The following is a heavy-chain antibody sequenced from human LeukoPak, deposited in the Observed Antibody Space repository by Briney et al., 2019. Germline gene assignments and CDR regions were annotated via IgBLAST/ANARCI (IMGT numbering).Heavy chain of an antibody. V-gene: IGHV1-69*04. CDR1: GGTFSSYA. CDR3: ARGTFNIVEGY. J-gene: IGHJ4*02. Sequence: SVKVSCKASGGTFSSYAISWVRQAPGQGLEWMGRIIPILGIANYAQKFQGRVTMTRDTSISTAYMELSRLRSDDTAVYYCARGTFNIVEGYWGQGTLSPSPQ. CDR2: IIPILGIA. D-gene: IGHD2-15*01.